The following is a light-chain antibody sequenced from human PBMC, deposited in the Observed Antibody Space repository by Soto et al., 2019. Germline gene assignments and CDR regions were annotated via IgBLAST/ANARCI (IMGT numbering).Light chain of an antibody. CDR3: QQYNSYSALT. CDR1: QSISSW. Sequence: IQMTQSPSTLSASVGDRVTITCRASQSISSWLAWYQQKPGQAPKLLIYNASSLLSGVPTMLIGSGSGTEFTLTISSLQPDDFATNYCQQYNSYSALTFGGGTKVEIK. J-gene: IGKJ4*01. CDR2: NAS. V-gene: IGKV1-5*03.